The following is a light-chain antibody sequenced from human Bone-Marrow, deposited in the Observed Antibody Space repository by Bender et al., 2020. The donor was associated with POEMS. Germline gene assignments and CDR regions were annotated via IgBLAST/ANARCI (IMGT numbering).Light chain of an antibody. Sequence: QSALTQPASVSGSPGQSITISCTGTGSDIGSHNRVSWLQQHPGEAPKLVIFEATKRPSGLSDRFSGSKSGDTASLTISGLQAEDEADYYCCSYAGSPTFVVFGGGTKLTVL. CDR1: GSDIGSHNR. CDR2: EAT. V-gene: IGLV2-23*02. J-gene: IGLJ2*01. CDR3: CSYAGSPTFVV.